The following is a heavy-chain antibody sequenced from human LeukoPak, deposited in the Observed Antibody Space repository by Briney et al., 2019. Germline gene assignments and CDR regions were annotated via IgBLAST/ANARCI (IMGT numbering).Heavy chain of an antibody. V-gene: IGHV3-23*01. D-gene: IGHD3-22*01. CDR1: GFTFSSYA. J-gene: IGHJ6*02. CDR3: AKARYDSSGYSTPSGYYYYGMDV. Sequence: AGGSLRLSCAASGFTFSSYAMSWVRQAPGKGLEWVSAISGSGGSTYYADSVKGRFTISRDNSKNTLYLQMNSLRAEDTAVYYCAKARYDSSGYSTPSGYYYYGMDVWXQGTTVTVSS. CDR2: ISGSGGST.